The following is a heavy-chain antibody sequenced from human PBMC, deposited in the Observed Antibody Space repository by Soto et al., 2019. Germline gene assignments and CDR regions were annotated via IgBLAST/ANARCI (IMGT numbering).Heavy chain of an antibody. CDR3: TRLGVAGRPFDY. D-gene: IGHD6-6*01. Sequence: VQLVESGGGLVQPGGSLKLSCAASGFTFSGSAMHWVRQASGKGLEWVGRIRSKANSYATAYAASVKGRFTISRDDSKNTAYLQMNSLKTEDTAVYYCTRLGVAGRPFDYWGQGTLVTVSS. J-gene: IGHJ4*02. CDR2: IRSKANSYAT. V-gene: IGHV3-73*02. CDR1: GFTFSGSA.